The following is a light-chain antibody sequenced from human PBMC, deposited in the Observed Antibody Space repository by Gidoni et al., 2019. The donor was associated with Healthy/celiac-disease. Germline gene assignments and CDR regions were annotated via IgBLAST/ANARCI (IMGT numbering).Light chain of an antibody. V-gene: IGLV4-69*01. Sequence: LVLTQSPSASASLGASVKLTCTLRSGHSSYAIAWHQQQPEKGPRYLMKLNSDGSHSKGDGIPDRFSGSSSGAERYLTISSLQSEDEADYYCQTWGTGLWVFGGGTKLTVL. J-gene: IGLJ3*02. CDR1: SGHSSYA. CDR3: QTWGTGLWV. CDR2: LNSDGSH.